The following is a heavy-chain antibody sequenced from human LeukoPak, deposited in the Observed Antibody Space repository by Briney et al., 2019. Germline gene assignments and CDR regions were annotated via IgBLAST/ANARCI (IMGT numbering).Heavy chain of an antibody. J-gene: IGHJ5*02. Sequence: GSLRLSCAASGFTFTSYSMNWVRQAPGKGLEWIGNIYHSGSTYYNPSLKSRVTISIDTSKNQFSLKLSSVTAADTAIYYCARAYSSSWYLNWFDPWGQGTLVTVSS. D-gene: IGHD6-13*01. CDR2: IYHSGST. CDR1: GFTFTSYS. CDR3: ARAYSSSWYLNWFDP. V-gene: IGHV4-38-2*01.